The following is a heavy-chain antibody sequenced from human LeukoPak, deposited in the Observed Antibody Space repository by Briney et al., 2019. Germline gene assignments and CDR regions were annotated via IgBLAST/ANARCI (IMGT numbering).Heavy chain of an antibody. CDR2: IIPLFGSA. Sequence: SVKVSCKASGGTFSNYAVNWVRQAPGQGLEWMGGIIPLFGSAIYPKKFQGRVTITTDESTTTAYMELSSLTSEDTAVYYCARGDVGDGYNYDSYFYYLDVWGRGTTVTVSS. D-gene: IGHD5-24*01. CDR3: ARGDVGDGYNYDSYFYYLDV. CDR1: GGTFSNYA. V-gene: IGHV1-69*05. J-gene: IGHJ6*03.